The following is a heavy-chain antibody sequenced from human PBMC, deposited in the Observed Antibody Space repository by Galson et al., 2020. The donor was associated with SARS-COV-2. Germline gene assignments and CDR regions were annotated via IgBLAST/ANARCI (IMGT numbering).Heavy chain of an antibody. CDR2: ISDKGDRT. V-gene: IGHV3-23*01. D-gene: IGHD3-10*02. Sequence: GGSLRLSCAASGFIFKDYAMTWVRQAPGKGLEWLSGISDKGDRTSYADSVRGRFTISRDNSKNMLYLQLDSLRVEDTAIYYCVKDHVLATLRLRPKHFFYFEYWGQGTLIAGSS. CDR3: VKDHVLATLRLRPKHFFYFEY. CDR1: GFIFKDYA. J-gene: IGHJ4*02.